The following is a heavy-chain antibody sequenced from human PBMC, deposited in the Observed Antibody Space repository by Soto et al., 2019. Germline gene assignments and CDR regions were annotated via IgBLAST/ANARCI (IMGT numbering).Heavy chain of an antibody. Sequence: SETLSLTCTVSGGSISSYYWSWIRQPPGKGLEWIGYIYYSGSTNYNPSLKGRVTISVDTSKNQFSLKLSSVTAADTAVYYWARLRIPSTIFGVAKPYYYYYYMDVWGKGTTVTVSS. V-gene: IGHV4-59*08. CDR1: GGSISSYY. J-gene: IGHJ6*03. D-gene: IGHD3-3*01. CDR2: IYYSGST. CDR3: ARLRIPSTIFGVAKPYYYYYYMDV.